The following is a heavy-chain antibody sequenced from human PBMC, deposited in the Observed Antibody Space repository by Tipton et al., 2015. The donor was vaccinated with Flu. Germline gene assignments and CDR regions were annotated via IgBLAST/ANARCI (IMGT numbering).Heavy chain of an antibody. J-gene: IGHJ5*01. CDR2: LHHSGNA. Sequence: TLSLTCSVSGDSVSSDYYWGWIRQPPGEGLEWIGNLHHSGNAYYNPSLKSRVILSVARSKNLFSLRLTSVTAADTAVYSCARRDYSNYVSEPKNWFDSWGQGTLVTVSS. V-gene: IGHV4-38-2*01. D-gene: IGHD4-11*01. CDR3: ARRDYSNYVSEPKNWFDS. CDR1: GDSVSSDYY.